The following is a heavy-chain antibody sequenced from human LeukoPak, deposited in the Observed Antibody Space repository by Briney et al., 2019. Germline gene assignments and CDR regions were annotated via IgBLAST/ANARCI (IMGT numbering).Heavy chain of an antibody. Sequence: SETLSLTCAVYGGSFSGYYWSWIRQPPGKGLEWIGTMYHSGSTNYNPSLKGRVTISVDTSKNQFSLKLSSVTAADTAVYFCARGFRGDNFDYWGQGTLVTVSS. J-gene: IGHJ4*02. D-gene: IGHD7-27*01. V-gene: IGHV4-34*01. CDR3: ARGFRGDNFDY. CDR2: MYHSGST. CDR1: GGSFSGYY.